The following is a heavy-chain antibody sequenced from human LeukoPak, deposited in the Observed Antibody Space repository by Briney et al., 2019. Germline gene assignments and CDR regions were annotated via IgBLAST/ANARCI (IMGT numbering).Heavy chain of an antibody. CDR1: GFSFSSYS. CDR3: AKRAPPESYDTDGWFDP. J-gene: IGHJ5*02. Sequence: GGSLRLSCAASGFSFSSYSMNWVRQAPGKGLEWVSSISSSSSDILHADSMKGRFTISRDNAKNSLYLQMNSLRAEDTAVYYCAKRAPPESYDTDGWFDPWGQGTLVTVSS. CDR2: ISSSSSDI. V-gene: IGHV3-21*04. D-gene: IGHD3-22*01.